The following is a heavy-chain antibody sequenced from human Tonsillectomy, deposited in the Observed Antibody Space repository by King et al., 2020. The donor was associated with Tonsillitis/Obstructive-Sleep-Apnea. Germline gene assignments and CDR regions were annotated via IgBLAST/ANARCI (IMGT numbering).Heavy chain of an antibody. Sequence: VQLVESGGGVVQPGRSLRLSCAASGFTFSSYAMHWVRQAPGKGLEWVALISFDGSNKYYADSVKGRFTISRVNSKNTLYLQMNSLRAEDTSVYYCAREIGSSGWYPHFDYWGQGTLVTVSS. V-gene: IGHV3-30*04. D-gene: IGHD6-19*01. CDR3: AREIGSSGWYPHFDY. CDR2: ISFDGSNK. CDR1: GFTFSSYA. J-gene: IGHJ4*02.